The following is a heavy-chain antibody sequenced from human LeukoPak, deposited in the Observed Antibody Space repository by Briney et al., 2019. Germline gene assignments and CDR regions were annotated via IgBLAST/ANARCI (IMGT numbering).Heavy chain of an antibody. CDR1: GGSISSSSYY. CDR3: VAAGNSYYFDY. CDR2: ISYSGST. V-gene: IGHV4-39*01. J-gene: IGHJ4*02. D-gene: IGHD6-13*01. Sequence: SETLSLTCTVSGGSISSSSYYWGWIRQPPGKGLVWIGSISYSGSTSYYPSLKSRVTISVDTSKSQFSLRLSSVTAADTAVYYCVAAGNSYYFDYWGQGTLVTVSS.